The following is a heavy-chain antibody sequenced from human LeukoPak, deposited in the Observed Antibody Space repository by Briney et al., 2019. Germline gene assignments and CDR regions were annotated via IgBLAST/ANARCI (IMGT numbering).Heavy chain of an antibody. D-gene: IGHD2-2*01. CDR3: AREIVVVPAADDAFDI. CDR2: IYSGGST. V-gene: IGHV3-66*01. J-gene: IGHJ3*02. Sequence: PGGSLRLSCAASGFTVSSNYMSWVRQAPGKGLEWVSVIYSGGSTYYADSVKGRFTISRDNSKNTLYLQMNSLRAEDTAVYYCAREIVVVPAADDAFDIWGQGTMVTVSS. CDR1: GFTVSSNY.